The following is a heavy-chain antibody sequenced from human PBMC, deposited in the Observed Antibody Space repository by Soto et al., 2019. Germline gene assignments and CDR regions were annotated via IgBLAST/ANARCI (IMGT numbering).Heavy chain of an antibody. V-gene: IGHV4-59*01. CDR1: GGPISSYY. CDR2: IYYSGST. D-gene: IGHD6-13*01. CDR3: AREPTIAAAAWSEVNDPFDS. Sequence: SETLSLTCTVSGGPISSYYWSWIRQPPGKGLEWIGYIYYSGSTNYNPSLKSRVTISVDTSKNQFSLRLRSVTAAETAVYYCAREPTIAAAAWSEVNDPFDSWGQGKMVTVSS. J-gene: IGHJ3*02.